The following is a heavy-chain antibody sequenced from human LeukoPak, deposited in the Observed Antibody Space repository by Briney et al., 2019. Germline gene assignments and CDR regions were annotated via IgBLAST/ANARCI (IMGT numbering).Heavy chain of an antibody. CDR3: AKDARVGATDY. D-gene: IGHD1-26*01. Sequence: WVAFIPYDGSNKYYADSVKGRFTISRDNSKNTLYLQMNSLRAEDTAVYYCAKDARVGATDYWGQGTLVTVSS. V-gene: IGHV3-30*02. J-gene: IGHJ4*02. CDR2: IPYDGSNK.